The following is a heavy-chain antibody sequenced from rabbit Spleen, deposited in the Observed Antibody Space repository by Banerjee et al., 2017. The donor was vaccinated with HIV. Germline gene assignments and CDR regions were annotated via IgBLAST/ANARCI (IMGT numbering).Heavy chain of an antibody. Sequence: QEQLVESGGDLVKPEGSLTLTCTASGFSFRFSFSDNYWICWVRQAPGKGLEWIACIYTADGDTFYPNWAKGRFTISKTSSTTVTLEMTSLTAADTATYFCARGYYSYDYAGGAYAIRGMDLWGPGTLVTVS. CDR3: ARGYYSYDYAGGAYAIRGMDL. D-gene: IGHD6-1*01. CDR2: IYTADGDT. J-gene: IGHJ6*01. V-gene: IGHV1S45*01. CDR1: GFSFRFSFSDNYW.